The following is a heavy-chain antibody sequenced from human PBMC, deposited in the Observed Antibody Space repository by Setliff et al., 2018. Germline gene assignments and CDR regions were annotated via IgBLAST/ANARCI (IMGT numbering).Heavy chain of an antibody. V-gene: IGHV1-24*01. CDR3: AAIVDSDWHKEFQY. J-gene: IGHJ1*01. Sequence: ASVKVSCKRSGHTLTELSLHWVRQAPGGGPEWVGGFDPQGGMIIYAQKFQGRITMTEDTSTNTAYMELSSLRSEDTAVYYCAAIVDSDWHKEFQYWGQGTLVTVSS. D-gene: IGHD3-9*01. CDR2: FDPQGGMI. CDR1: GHTLTELS.